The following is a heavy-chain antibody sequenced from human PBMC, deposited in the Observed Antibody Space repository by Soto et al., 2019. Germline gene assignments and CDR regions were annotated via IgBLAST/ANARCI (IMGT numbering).Heavy chain of an antibody. D-gene: IGHD6-6*01. J-gene: IGHJ6*02. V-gene: IGHV4-34*01. CDR3: ARVAISSIAARRDYYYGMDV. CDR2: INHSGST. Sequence: SETLSLTCAVYGGSFSGYHWSWIRQPPGKGLEWIGEINHSGSTNYNPSLTSRVIISVDTSKNQFSLKLSSVTAADTAVYYCARVAISSIAARRDYYYGMDVWGQGTTVTVSS. CDR1: GGSFSGYH.